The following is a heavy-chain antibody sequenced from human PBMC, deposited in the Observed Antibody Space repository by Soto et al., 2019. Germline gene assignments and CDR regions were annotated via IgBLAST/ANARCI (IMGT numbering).Heavy chain of an antibody. Sequence: GGSLRLSCAAPGFTFSDYYMSWIRQAPGKGLEWVSYISSSGSTIYYADSVKGRFTISRDNAKNSLYLQMNSLRAEDTAVYYCARSFDSSGYYYVPDYWGQGTLVTVSS. J-gene: IGHJ4*02. V-gene: IGHV3-11*01. CDR1: GFTFSDYY. D-gene: IGHD3-22*01. CDR2: ISSSGSTI. CDR3: ARSFDSSGYYYVPDY.